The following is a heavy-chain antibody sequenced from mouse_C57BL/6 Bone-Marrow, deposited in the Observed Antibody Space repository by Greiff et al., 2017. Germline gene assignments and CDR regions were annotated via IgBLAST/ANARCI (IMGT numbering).Heavy chain of an antibody. V-gene: IGHV1-80*01. D-gene: IGHD1-1*01. Sequence: QVHVKQSGAELVKPGASVKISCKASGYAFSSYWMNWVKQRPGKGLEWIGQIYPGDGDTNYNGKFKGKATLTADKSSSTAYMQLSSLTSEDSAVYFCAREGNYGSSWGDYWGQGTTLTVSS. CDR1: GYAFSSYW. J-gene: IGHJ2*01. CDR3: AREGNYGSSWGDY. CDR2: IYPGDGDT.